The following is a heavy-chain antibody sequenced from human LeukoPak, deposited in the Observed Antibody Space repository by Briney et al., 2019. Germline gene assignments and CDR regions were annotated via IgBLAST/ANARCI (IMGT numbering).Heavy chain of an antibody. J-gene: IGHJ4*02. Sequence: PSETLSLTCAVSGGSISSGGYSWSWIRQPPGKGLEWIGYIYHSGSTYYNPSLKSRVTISVDRSKNQFSLQLISVTPEDTAVYYCAGGNRAYYFFDYWGQGTLVTVSS. V-gene: IGHV4-30-2*01. CDR1: GGSISSGGYS. CDR3: AGGNRAYYFFDY. D-gene: IGHD2-21*01. CDR2: IYHSGST.